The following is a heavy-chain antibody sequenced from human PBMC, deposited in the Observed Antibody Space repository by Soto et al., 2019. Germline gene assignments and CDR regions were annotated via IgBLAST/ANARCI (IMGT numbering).Heavy chain of an antibody. D-gene: IGHD3-10*01. Sequence: PSETLSLTCTVYGGSISSYYWSWIRQPPGKGLEWIGYIYYSGSTNYNPSLKSRVTISVDTSKNQFSLKLNSMTAADTAVYYCARHNYGSGSTYFDNWGQGTLVTVSS. CDR1: GGSISSYY. CDR2: IYYSGST. J-gene: IGHJ4*02. CDR3: ARHNYGSGSTYFDN. V-gene: IGHV4-59*08.